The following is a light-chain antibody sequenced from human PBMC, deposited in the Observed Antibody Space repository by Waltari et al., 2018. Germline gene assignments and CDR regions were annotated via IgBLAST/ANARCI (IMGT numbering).Light chain of an antibody. CDR3: QHYNGYPIT. CDR1: QSLNSW. Sequence: DIQMTQSPSTLSASVGDRVTITCRASQSLNSWLAWYQHKPGKAPKLLIYKASNLESWVPSRFSGSGSWTEFTLTISSLQPDDVATYYCQHYNGYPITYGGGTKVELK. V-gene: IGKV1-5*03. CDR2: KAS. J-gene: IGKJ4*01.